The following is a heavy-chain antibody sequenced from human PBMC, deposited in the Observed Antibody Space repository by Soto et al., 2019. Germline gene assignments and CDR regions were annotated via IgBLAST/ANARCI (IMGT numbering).Heavy chain of an antibody. CDR2: IYYSGST. D-gene: IGHD3-9*01. V-gene: IGHV4-31*03. CDR3: ARSPHFDGYNDY. CDR1: GDSISSGGYY. J-gene: IGHJ4*02. Sequence: QVQLQESGPGLVKPSQTLSLTCTVSGDSISSGGYYWSWIRQHPGKGLEWIAHIYYSGSTYYNPSLKSRVAISVDTSKNQFSLKLSSVTEADTAVYYCARSPHFDGYNDYWGQGTLVTFSS.